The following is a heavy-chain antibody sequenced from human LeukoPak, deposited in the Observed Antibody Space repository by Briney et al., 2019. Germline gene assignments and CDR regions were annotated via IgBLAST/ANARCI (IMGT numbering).Heavy chain of an antibody. J-gene: IGHJ4*02. V-gene: IGHV1-2*02. CDR2: INPNSGGT. CDR3: ARYSGSYYRIFDY. Sequence: ASVKVSCKASGYTFTGYYMHWVRQAPGQGLEWMGWINPNSGGTNYAQKFQGRVTMTRDTSISTAYMELSRLRSDGTAVYYCARYSGSYYRIFDYWGQGTLVTVSS. CDR1: GYTFTGYY. D-gene: IGHD1-26*01.